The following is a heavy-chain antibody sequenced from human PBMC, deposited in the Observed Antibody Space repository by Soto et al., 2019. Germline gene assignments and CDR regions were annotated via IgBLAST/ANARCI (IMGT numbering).Heavy chain of an antibody. Sequence: GGSLRLSCAASGFSFSSYAMHWVRQAPGKGLEYVSAISTNGGSTYYADSMKGRFTISRDNSKNTLYLQMGGLRLEDMAVYYCGRGQGIAAVDYWGQGTLVTVSS. CDR1: GFSFSSYA. V-gene: IGHV3-64*02. CDR3: GRGQGIAAVDY. D-gene: IGHD6-13*01. CDR2: ISTNGGST. J-gene: IGHJ4*02.